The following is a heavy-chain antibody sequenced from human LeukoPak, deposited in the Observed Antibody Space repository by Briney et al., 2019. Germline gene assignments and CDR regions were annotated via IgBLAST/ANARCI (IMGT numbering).Heavy chain of an antibody. CDR1: EFSVGSNY. CDR2: INRDASEK. Sequence: GGSLRLSCAASEFSVGSNYMTWVRQAPGKGLEWVANINRDASEKYYVDSVKGRFTISRDNAKNSLYLQMTSLRADDTAVYYCARDNPMVYATYDHWGQGTLVTVSS. D-gene: IGHD2-8*01. J-gene: IGHJ4*02. V-gene: IGHV3-7*01. CDR3: ARDNPMVYATYDH.